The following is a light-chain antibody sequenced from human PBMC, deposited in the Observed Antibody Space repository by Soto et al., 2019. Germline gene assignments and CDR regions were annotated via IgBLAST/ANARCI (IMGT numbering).Light chain of an antibody. Sequence: IVVTITPSAVPVSPKERATRSCRASESVPNSDLAWYQHGPGQAPRLLIYGASSRATGIPVRFSGSGSGTDFTLTISSLEPEDLVVYYCQHRTSLLITFAQGTRLEIK. V-gene: IGKV3-11*01. J-gene: IGKJ5*01. CDR1: ESVPNSD. CDR3: QHRTSLLIT. CDR2: GAS.